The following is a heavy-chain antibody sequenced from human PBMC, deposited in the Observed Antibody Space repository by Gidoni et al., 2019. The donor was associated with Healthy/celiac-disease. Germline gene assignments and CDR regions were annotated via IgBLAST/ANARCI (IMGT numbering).Heavy chain of an antibody. J-gene: IGHJ5*02. CDR2: MNPNSGNT. CDR1: GYTFTSYD. V-gene: IGHV1-8*01. D-gene: IGHD3-22*01. Sequence: QVQLVQSGAEVTKPGASVTVSCKASGYTFTSYDINWVRQATGQGLEWMGWMNPNSGNTGYAQKFQGRVTMTRNTSISTAYMELSSLRSEDTAVYYCARGVTMIVGYGFDPWGQGTLVTVSS. CDR3: ARGVTMIVGYGFDP.